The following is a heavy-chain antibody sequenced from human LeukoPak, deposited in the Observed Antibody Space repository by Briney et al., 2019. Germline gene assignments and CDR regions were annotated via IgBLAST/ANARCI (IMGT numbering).Heavy chain of an antibody. J-gene: IGHJ4*02. CDR3: ARGALYDFWSSFSFFDY. D-gene: IGHD3-3*01. CDR1: GGSFSGYY. Sequence: SETLSLTCAVYGGSFSGYYWSWIRQPPGKGLEWIGEINHSGSTNYNPSLKSRVTISVDTSKNQFSLKLSSVTAADTAVYYCARGALYDFWSSFSFFDYWGQGTLVTVSS. CDR2: INHSGST. V-gene: IGHV4-34*01.